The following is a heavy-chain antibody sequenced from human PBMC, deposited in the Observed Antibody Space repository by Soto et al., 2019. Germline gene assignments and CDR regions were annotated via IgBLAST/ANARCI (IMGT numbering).Heavy chain of an antibody. CDR3: ARVPTYYDILTGYYEDYYYYMDV. CDR1: GYTFTSYG. D-gene: IGHD3-9*01. J-gene: IGHJ6*03. Sequence: QVQLVQSGAEVKKPGASVKVSCKASGYTFTSYGISWVRQAPGQGLEWMGWISAYNGNTNYAQKLQGRVTMTTDTSTSTAYMELRRLRSDDTAVYYCARVPTYYDILTGYYEDYYYYMDVWGKGTTVTVSS. CDR2: ISAYNGNT. V-gene: IGHV1-18*01.